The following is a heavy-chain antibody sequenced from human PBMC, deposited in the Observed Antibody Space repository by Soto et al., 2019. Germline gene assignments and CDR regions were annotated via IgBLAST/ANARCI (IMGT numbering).Heavy chain of an antibody. Sequence: ASVKVSCKASGYTFTSYYMHWVRQAPGQGLEWMGIINPSGGSTSYAQKFQGRVTMTTDASTSTAYMELSSLRSEDTAVYYCARVNYYDSSGFLGINWFDPWGQGTLVTVSS. V-gene: IGHV1-46*01. CDR1: GYTFTSYY. CDR2: INPSGGST. CDR3: ARVNYYDSSGFLGINWFDP. J-gene: IGHJ5*02. D-gene: IGHD3-22*01.